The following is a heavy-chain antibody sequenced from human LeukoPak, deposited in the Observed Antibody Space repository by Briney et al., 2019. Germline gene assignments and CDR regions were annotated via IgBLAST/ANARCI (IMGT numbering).Heavy chain of an antibody. D-gene: IGHD2-2*01. J-gene: IGHJ4*02. CDR2: IYYSGST. V-gene: IGHV4-59*01. CDR1: GGSISSYY. Sequence: SETLSLTCSVSGGSISSYYWSWIRQPPGKGLEWIGYIYYSGSTNYNPSLKSRVTISVDTSKNQFSLKLSSVTAADTAVYYCAREYCSSTSCYPHYYFDYWGQGTLVTVSS. CDR3: AREYCSSTSCYPHYYFDY.